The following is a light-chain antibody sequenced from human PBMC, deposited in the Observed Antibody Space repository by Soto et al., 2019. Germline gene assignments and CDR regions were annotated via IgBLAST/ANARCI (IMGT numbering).Light chain of an antibody. J-gene: IGLJ2*01. CDR1: NTDIGGYNY. V-gene: IGLV1-44*01. Sequence: QSVLTQPDSVSGYLGESITISCTGTNTDIGGYNYVSWYQQLPGTAPKLVIYSNNQRPSGVPDRFSGSKSGTSASLAISGLQSEDEADYYCVAWDDSLNGYVVFGGGTKVTVL. CDR2: SNN. CDR3: VAWDDSLNGYVV.